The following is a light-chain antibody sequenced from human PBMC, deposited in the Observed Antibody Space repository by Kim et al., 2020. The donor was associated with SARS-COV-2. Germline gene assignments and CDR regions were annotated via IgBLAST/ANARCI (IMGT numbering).Light chain of an antibody. CDR2: EDN. Sequence: NFMLTQPHSVSESPGKTVTISCTRSSGSIASNYAQWYQQRPGSAPTTVIYEDNQRPSGVPDRFSGSIDSSSNSASLTISGLKTEDEADYYCQSYDSSNPLVFGGGTQLTVL. CDR3: QSYDSSNPLV. CDR1: SGSIASNY. V-gene: IGLV6-57*04. J-gene: IGLJ2*01.